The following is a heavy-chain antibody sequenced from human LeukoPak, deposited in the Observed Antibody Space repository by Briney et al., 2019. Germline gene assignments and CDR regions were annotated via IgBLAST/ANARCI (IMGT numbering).Heavy chain of an antibody. CDR2: VGGGGDYT. D-gene: IGHD2-21*02. CDR1: GFTFTSYV. Sequence: GGSLRLSCAASGFTFTSYVMSWVRQAPGKGLEWVASVGGGGDYTSYPDSVKGRFTIFRDNSENTVYLQMKSMRAEDTAVYYCVSRTASDFWGQGALVTVSS. V-gene: IGHV3-23*01. J-gene: IGHJ4*02. CDR3: VSRTASDF.